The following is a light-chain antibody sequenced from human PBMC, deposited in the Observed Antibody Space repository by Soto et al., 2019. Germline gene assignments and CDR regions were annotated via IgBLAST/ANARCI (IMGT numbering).Light chain of an antibody. J-gene: IGKJ5*01. V-gene: IGKV1-33*01. Sequence: DIQMNQSPSSVSASVGDRVTITCQASQDISNYLHWYQQKPGTAPKLLIYDASNLEPGVPSRFSGRGSGRDFTFTISSLQPEDTATYYCQQYEDIPPTFGQGTRLEIK. CDR3: QQYEDIPPT. CDR1: QDISNY. CDR2: DAS.